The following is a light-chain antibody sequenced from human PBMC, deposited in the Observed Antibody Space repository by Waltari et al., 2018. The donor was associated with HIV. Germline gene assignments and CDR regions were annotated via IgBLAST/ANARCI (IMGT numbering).Light chain of an antibody. J-gene: IGLJ2*01. CDR3: QTWATGIVV. CDR1: SGHINYA. Sequence: QLVLTQSPSASASLGASVKLTCILSSGHINYAIAWHQQQPEKGPRYLRKINSDGSHSKGDWVPDRFSGSTSGAERYLTISSLQSEDEADYYCQTWATGIVVFGRGTKLTVL. V-gene: IGLV4-69*01. CDR2: INSDGSH.